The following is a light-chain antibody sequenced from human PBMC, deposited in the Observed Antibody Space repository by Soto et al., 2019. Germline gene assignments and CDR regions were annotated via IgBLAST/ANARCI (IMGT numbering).Light chain of an antibody. CDR1: TSDVGGYNY. V-gene: IGLV2-14*01. Sequence: QSALTQPASVSGSPGQSITISCTGTTSDVGGYNYVSWYQQQRGKAPKLMIYEVSNRPSGVSNRFSRSKSGNTASLTISGLQGEDEADYFCSSYGSPSTRYVFGTGTKVTVL. J-gene: IGLJ1*01. CDR2: EVS. CDR3: SSYGSPSTRYV.